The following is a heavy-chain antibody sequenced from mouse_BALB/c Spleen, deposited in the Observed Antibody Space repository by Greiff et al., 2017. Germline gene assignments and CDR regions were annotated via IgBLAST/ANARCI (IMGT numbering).Heavy chain of an antibody. D-gene: IGHD2-14*01. CDR1: GFSLTSYG. Sequence: VNVVESGPGLVAPSQSLSITCTVSGFSLTSYGVHWVRQPPGKGLEWLGVIWAGGSTNYNSALMSRLSISKDNSKSQVFLKMNSLQTDDTAMYYCARAYYRYDDYAMDYWGQGTSVTVSS. J-gene: IGHJ4*01. CDR3: ARAYYRYDDYAMDY. V-gene: IGHV2-9*02. CDR2: IWAGGST.